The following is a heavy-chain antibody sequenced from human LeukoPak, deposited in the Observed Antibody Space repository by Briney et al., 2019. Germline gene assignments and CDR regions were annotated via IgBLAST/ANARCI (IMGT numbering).Heavy chain of an antibody. D-gene: IGHD1-1*01. J-gene: IGHJ4*02. CDR1: GFPFSSYW. V-gene: IGHV3-7*01. CDR3: ARLTGTTGLDY. Sequence: GGSLRLSCAASGFPFSSYWMSWVRQAPGKGLEWVANIKQDGSDKYYVDSVKGRFSISRDNAKNSLYLQQKSLRADDTAFYSCARLTGTTGLDYWGQGIRVTVTS. CDR2: IKQDGSDK.